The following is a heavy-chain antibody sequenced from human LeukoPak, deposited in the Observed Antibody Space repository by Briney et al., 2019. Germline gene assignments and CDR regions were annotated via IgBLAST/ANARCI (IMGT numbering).Heavy chain of an antibody. CDR2: IYSGGST. CDR3: ARDGYNSDFGDY. D-gene: IGHD5-24*01. J-gene: IGHJ4*02. CDR1: GFTVSNSY. V-gene: IGHV3-66*01. Sequence: GGSLRLSCAASGFTVSNSYMSWVRQAPGKGLEWVSVIYSGGSTYYADSVKGRFTISRDNSKNTLYLQMNSLRAEDTAVYYCARDGYNSDFGDYWGQGTLVTVSS.